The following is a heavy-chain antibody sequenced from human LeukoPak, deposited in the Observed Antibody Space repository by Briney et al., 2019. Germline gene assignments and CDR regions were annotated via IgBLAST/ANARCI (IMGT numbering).Heavy chain of an antibody. CDR1: GFSFTSYW. Sequence: GESLEISCKGSGFSFTSYWIGWVRQMPGKGLERMGIIYPADSDTRYSPSFQGQVTISADKSISTAYLQWSSLKESDTAMYYCARYRSSTLITSRWSGFDPWGQGTLVTVSS. CDR3: ARYRSSTLITSRWSGFDP. V-gene: IGHV5-51*01. CDR2: IYPADSDT. D-gene: IGHD6-13*01. J-gene: IGHJ5*02.